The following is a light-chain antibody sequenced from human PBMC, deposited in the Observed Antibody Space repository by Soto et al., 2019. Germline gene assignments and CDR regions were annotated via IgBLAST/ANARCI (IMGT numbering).Light chain of an antibody. J-gene: IGLJ1*01. CDR3: SSYTSSSTYV. V-gene: IGLV2-14*01. Sequence: QSVLTQPASVSGSPGQSITISCTGTSSDVGGYNYVPWYQQHPGKAPKLMIYEVSNRPSGVSNRFSGSKSGNTASLTISGLQAEDEADYYCSSYTSSSTYVFGTGTKVTLL. CDR1: SSDVGGYNY. CDR2: EVS.